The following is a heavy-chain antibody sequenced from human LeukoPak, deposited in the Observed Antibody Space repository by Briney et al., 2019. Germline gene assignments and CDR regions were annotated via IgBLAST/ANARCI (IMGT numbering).Heavy chain of an antibody. V-gene: IGHV4-38-2*01. CDR1: GFTFSHYY. D-gene: IGHD3-3*01. CDR3: AVTLWSGYYDY. CDR2: IYHSGST. J-gene: IGHJ4*02. Sequence: PGGSLRLSCAASGFTFSHYYMNWIRQAPGKGLEWIGSIYHSGSTYYNPSLKSRVTISVDTSKNQFSLKLSSVTAADTAVYYCAVTLWSGYYDYWGQGTLVTVSS.